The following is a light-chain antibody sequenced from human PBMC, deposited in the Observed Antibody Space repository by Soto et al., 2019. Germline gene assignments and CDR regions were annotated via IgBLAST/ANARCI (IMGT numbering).Light chain of an antibody. CDR2: GAS. J-gene: IGKJ2*01. Sequence: EIVLTQSPGTLSLSPGERATLSCRASQSVSRIYLAWYQQKPGQAPRLLLYGASSMATGIPDRFSGSGSGTDFTLNISRLEPEDFAVSYCQQYGSSPGTFGQGNKLEIK. CDR3: QQYGSSPGT. CDR1: QSVSRIY. V-gene: IGKV3-20*01.